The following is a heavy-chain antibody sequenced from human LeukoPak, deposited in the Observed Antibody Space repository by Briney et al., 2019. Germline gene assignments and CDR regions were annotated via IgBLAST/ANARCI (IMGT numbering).Heavy chain of an antibody. Sequence: GASVKVSCKASGYTFTGFYFHWMRQAPGQGLEWMGRIIPLLGVANYAQKFQGRVTITADKSTSTAYMELSSLKSEDTAVYYCASRQFSYYDSSPGAFDIWGQGTMVTVSS. CDR2: IIPLLGVA. J-gene: IGHJ3*02. D-gene: IGHD3-22*01. CDR1: GYTFTGFY. CDR3: ASRQFSYYDSSPGAFDI. V-gene: IGHV1-69*02.